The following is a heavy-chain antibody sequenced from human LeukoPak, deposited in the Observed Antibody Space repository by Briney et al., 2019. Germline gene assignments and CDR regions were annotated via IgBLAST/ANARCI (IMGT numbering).Heavy chain of an antibody. V-gene: IGHV3-23*01. CDR2: ISGSGGST. D-gene: IGHD2-21*01. J-gene: IGHJ6*03. CDR3: AKSYSGSRNYYYYYMDV. Sequence: GGSLRLSCTVSGFTVSSNSMSWVRQAPGKGLEWVSAISGSGGSTYYADSAKGRFTISRDNSKNTLYLQMNSLRAEDTAVYYCAKSYSGSRNYYYYYMDVWGKGTTVTISS. CDR1: GFTVSSNS.